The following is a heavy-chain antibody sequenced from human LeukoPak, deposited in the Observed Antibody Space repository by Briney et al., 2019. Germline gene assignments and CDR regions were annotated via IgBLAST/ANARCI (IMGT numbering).Heavy chain of an antibody. CDR1: GYTFTGYW. CDR2: INPNSGGT. J-gene: IGHJ3*02. D-gene: IGHD1-26*01. V-gene: IGHV1-2*06. CDR3: ARFLSGSHDAFDI. Sequence: GASVKVSCKASGYTFTGYWHWVRQAPGQGLEWMGRINPNSGGTDYAQNFQGRVTMTRDTSISTAYMELSSLRSDDTAVYYCARFLSGSHDAFDIWGQGTMVTVS.